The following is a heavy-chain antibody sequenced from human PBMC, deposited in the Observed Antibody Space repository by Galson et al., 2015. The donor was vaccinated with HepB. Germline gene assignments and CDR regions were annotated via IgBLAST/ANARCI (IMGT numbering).Heavy chain of an antibody. J-gene: IGHJ6*02. CDR2: ISYDGSNK. Sequence: SLRLSCAASGFTFSSYGMHWVRQAPSKGLEWVAVISYDGSNKYYADSVKGRFTISRDNSKNTLYLQMNSLRAEDTAVYYCAKDLEGDLYSSSWYRGGYYYYGMDVWGQGTTVTVSS. CDR3: AKDLEGDLYSSSWYRGGYYYYGMDV. V-gene: IGHV3-30*18. CDR1: GFTFSSYG. D-gene: IGHD6-13*01.